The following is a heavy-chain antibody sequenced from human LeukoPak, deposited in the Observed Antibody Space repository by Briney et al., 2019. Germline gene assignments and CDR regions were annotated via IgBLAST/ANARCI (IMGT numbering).Heavy chain of an antibody. Sequence: GGSPRLSCAASGFTFSDNYMSWIRQAPGKGLEWISYISSSGSSIYYADSVKGRFTISRDNAKNSLSLQMNSLRAEDTAVYYCARDPDSSGWYDYWGQGTLVTVSS. V-gene: IGHV3-11*01. CDR3: ARDPDSSGWYDY. CDR1: GFTFSDNY. J-gene: IGHJ4*02. D-gene: IGHD6-19*01. CDR2: ISSSGSSI.